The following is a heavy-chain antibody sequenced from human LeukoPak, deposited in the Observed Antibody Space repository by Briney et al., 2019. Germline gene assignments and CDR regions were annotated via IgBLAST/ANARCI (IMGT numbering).Heavy chain of an antibody. CDR1: GGSISSGDYY. D-gene: IGHD2-15*01. CDR3: ARDCITGYCSGGSCWSWFDP. V-gene: IGHV4-30-4*01. CDR2: IYYSGST. J-gene: IGHJ5*02. Sequence: SQTLSLTCTVSGGSISSGDYYCSWIRQPPGKGLEWIGYIYYSGSTYYNPSLKSRVTISVDMSKNQFSLKLSSVTAADTAVYYCARDCITGYCSGGSCWSWFDPWGQGTLVTVPS.